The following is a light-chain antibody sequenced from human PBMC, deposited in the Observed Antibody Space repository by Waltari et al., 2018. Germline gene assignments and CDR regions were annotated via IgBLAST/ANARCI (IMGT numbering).Light chain of an antibody. CDR3: GAWDDSLSGHYV. CDR1: SSNIGSNH. Sequence: QSVLTQPPSASGTPGQRVTISCSGSSSNIGSNHVYWYQQLPGMAPTLLIYMNEQRPSGVPDRFSGSKSGSSASLAISGLRSEDEADYYCGAWDDSLSGHYVFGTGTKVTVL. J-gene: IGLJ1*01. CDR2: MNE. V-gene: IGLV1-47*01.